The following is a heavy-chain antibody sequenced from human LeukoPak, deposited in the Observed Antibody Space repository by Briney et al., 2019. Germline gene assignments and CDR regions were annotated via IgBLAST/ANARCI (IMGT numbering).Heavy chain of an antibody. CDR2: IYTSGST. J-gene: IGHJ4*02. CDR1: GGSISSGSYY. CDR3: AAENVDTAMDIGNY. D-gene: IGHD5-18*01. V-gene: IGHV4-61*02. Sequence: MTSETLSLTCTVSGGSISSGSYYWSWIRQPAGKGLEWIGRIYTSGSTNYNPSLKSRVTISVDTSKNQFSLKLSSVTAADTAVYYCAAENVDTAMDIGNYWGQGTLVTVSS.